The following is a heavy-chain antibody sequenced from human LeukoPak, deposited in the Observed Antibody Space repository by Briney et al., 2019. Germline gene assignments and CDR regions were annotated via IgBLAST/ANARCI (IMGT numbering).Heavy chain of an antibody. J-gene: IGHJ4*02. V-gene: IGHV3-23*01. Sequence: GGSMSLYSAASGFTFSNYAMSWGRQAPGEGLEWVSAITGSGGNTYYADSVKGRFTISRDNSKNTGFLQMDSLRAGDTAVYYCSKWGDYDVLSGYYVSDYWGQGTLVTVSS. D-gene: IGHD3-9*01. CDR2: ITGSGGNT. CDR1: GFTFSNYA. CDR3: SKWGDYDVLSGYYVSDY.